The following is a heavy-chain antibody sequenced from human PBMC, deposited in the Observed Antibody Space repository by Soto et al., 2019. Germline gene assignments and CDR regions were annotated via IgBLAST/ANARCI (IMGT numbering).Heavy chain of an antibody. CDR2: ISDDGINT. J-gene: IGHJ4*02. V-gene: IGHV3-30-3*01. Sequence: QVQLVESGGGVVQPGRSLRLSCAASGFTFNNYAMYWVRQAPGKGWEWMAVISDDGINTYYADSLKGRFTIARDNPKNTLYLQMNILRPEDTAVYYCARGMITFGGYWGQGTLVTVSS. CDR3: ARGMITFGGY. D-gene: IGHD3-16*01. CDR1: GFTFNNYA.